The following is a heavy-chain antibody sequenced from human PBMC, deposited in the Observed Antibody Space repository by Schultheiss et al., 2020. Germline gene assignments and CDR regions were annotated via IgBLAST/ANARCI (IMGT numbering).Heavy chain of an antibody. V-gene: IGHV3-23*01. J-gene: IGHJ6*02. CDR1: GFTFSSYA. Sequence: GGSLRLSCAASGFTFSSYAMSWVRQAPGKGLEWVSAISGSGGSTYYADSVKGRFTISRDNAKNSLYVQMDSLRAEDTALYYCAKSKARIAARPVDYYYYGMDVWGQGTTVTVSS. D-gene: IGHD6-6*01. CDR3: AKSKARIAARPVDYYYYGMDV. CDR2: ISGSGGST.